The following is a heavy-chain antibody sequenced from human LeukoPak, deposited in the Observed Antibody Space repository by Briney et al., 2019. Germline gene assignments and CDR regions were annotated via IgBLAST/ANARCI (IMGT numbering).Heavy chain of an antibody. CDR2: IWYDGSNK. Sequence: GGSLRLSCAASGFTFRSYGMHWVRQAPGKGLEWVAVIWYDGSNKYYADYVKGRFTISRDGAKNSLHLQMNSLRAEDTAVYYCARAGYSNSCFDYWGQGTLATVSS. CDR3: ARAGYSNSCFDY. J-gene: IGHJ4*02. CDR1: GFTFRSYG. V-gene: IGHV3-33*03. D-gene: IGHD6-13*01.